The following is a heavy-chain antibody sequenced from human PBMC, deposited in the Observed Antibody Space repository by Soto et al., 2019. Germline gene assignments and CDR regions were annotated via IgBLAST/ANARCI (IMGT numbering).Heavy chain of an antibody. D-gene: IGHD1-1*01. Sequence: LRLSCLASGFSFNSFNMNWIRLAPWRGLEWVASISVSGDNIYYGDSVQGRFTISRDNSKRSVFLDLKSLRVEDTAVYYCARDLGLLQSLFDYWGQGTLVTVSS. CDR1: GFSFNSFN. CDR2: ISVSGDNI. V-gene: IGHV3-21*01. CDR3: ARDLGLLQSLFDY. J-gene: IGHJ4*02.